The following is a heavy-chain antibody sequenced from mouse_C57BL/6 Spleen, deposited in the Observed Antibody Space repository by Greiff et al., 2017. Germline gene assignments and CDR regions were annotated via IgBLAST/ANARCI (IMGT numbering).Heavy chain of an antibody. CDR3: ARREASTMIKEAWFAY. CDR1: GYTFTSYG. Sequence: VQLQESGAELARPGASVKLSCKASGYTFTSYGISWVQQRTGQGLEWIGEIYPRSGNTYYNEKFKGKATLTADKSSSTAYMELRSLTSEDSAVYFCARREASTMIKEAWFAYWGQGTLVTVSA. J-gene: IGHJ3*01. D-gene: IGHD2-4*01. CDR2: IYPRSGNT. V-gene: IGHV1-81*01.